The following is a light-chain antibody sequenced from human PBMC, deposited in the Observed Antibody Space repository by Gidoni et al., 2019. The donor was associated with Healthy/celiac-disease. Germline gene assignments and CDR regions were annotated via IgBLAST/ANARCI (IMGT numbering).Light chain of an antibody. CDR2: EVS. CDR3: IQGIHLPLT. J-gene: IGKJ4*01. Sequence: DTVITHTPLSLSVTPGQTASISVKSSQSLLHSDGKTYLYWYLQKPGQSPQLLINEVSSRFSGVPDRFSGGGSGTDDLLKIIRVGSEDVLVYYCIQGIHLPLTFGGGTKVEIK. CDR1: QSLLHSDGKTY. V-gene: IGKV2-29*02.